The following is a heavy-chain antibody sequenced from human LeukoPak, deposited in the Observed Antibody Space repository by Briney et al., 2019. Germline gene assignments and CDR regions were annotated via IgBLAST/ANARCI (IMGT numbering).Heavy chain of an antibody. V-gene: IGHV4-34*01. CDR3: ARHFPYVRSYYP. Sequence: SETLSLTCAAFGGSFSGYSWSWIRQPPGKWLEWIGEINHGGSTNYKPSLKSRVTISLDTSKKEFSLKLSSVTAADTAMYYCARHFPYVRSYYPWGQGTLVTVSS. CDR1: GGSFSGYS. D-gene: IGHD3-10*01. CDR2: INHGGST. J-gene: IGHJ5*02.